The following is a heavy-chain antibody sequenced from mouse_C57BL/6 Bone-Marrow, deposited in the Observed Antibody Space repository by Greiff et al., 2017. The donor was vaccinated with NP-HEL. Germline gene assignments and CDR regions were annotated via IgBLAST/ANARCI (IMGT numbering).Heavy chain of an antibody. V-gene: IGHV10-1*01. CDR3: VCYSNYEYFDV. CDR1: GFSFNTYA. D-gene: IGHD2-5*01. J-gene: IGHJ1*03. CDR2: IRSKSNNYAT. Sequence: EVQVVESGGGLVQPKGSLKLSCAASGFSFNTYAMNWVRQAPGKGLEWVARIRSKSNNYATYYADSVKDRFTISRDDSESMLYLQMNNLKTEDTAMYYCVCYSNYEYFDVWGTGTTVTVSS.